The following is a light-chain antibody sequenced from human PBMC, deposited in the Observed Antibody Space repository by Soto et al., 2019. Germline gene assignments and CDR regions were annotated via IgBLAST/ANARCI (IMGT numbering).Light chain of an antibody. J-gene: IGKJ1*01. CDR2: IAS. Sequence: EIVLTQSPGTLSLFPGERATLSCRATQSVNSDYLAWYQQKPGQAPRLLIYIASRRATGIPDRFSGSGSGTDFXLTINRLEPEDFAVYYCQQYGTSPWTFGQGTKVEIK. CDR3: QQYGTSPWT. V-gene: IGKV3-20*01. CDR1: QSVNSDY.